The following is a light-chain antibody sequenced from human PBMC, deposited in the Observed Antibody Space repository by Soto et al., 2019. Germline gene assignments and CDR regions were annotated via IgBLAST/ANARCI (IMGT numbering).Light chain of an antibody. CDR1: QDINNY. V-gene: IGKV1-39*01. CDR3: QQGYFTGT. J-gene: IGKJ2*01. CDR2: VGS. Sequence: DVLMTQSPSSLSASVGDRVTITCQASQDINNYLNWYQQKPGKAPKLLIYVGSNLQGGVPSRFSGSGSGTDFTLTISSLQPEDFATYYCQQGYFTGTFGQGTKLEIK.